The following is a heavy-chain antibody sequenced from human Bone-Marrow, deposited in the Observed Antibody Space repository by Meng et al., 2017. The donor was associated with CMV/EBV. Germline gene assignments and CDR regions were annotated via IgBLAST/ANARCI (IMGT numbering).Heavy chain of an antibody. J-gene: IGHJ6*02. V-gene: IGHV3-7*01. Sequence: GESLKISCAASGFTFSSYWMSWVRQAPGKGLEWVANIKQDGSEKYYVDSVKGRFTISRDNAKNSLYLQMNSLRAEDTAVYYCAKLSSTVTYGMDFWGQGTMVTVYS. CDR1: GFTFSSYW. D-gene: IGHD4-11*01. CDR2: IKQDGSEK. CDR3: AKLSSTVTYGMDF.